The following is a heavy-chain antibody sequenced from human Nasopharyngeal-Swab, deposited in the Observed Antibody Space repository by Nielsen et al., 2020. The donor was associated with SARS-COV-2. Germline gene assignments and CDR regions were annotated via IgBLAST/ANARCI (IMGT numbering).Heavy chain of an antibody. CDR2: ISAYNGNT. CDR1: GYTFTSYG. Sequence: ASVKVSCKASGYTFTSYGISWVRQAPGQGLEWMGWISAYNGNTNYAQKLQGRVTMTTDTSTSTAYMELRSLRSDDTAMYYCARKGSSSWYSYNDYWGQGTLVTVSS. D-gene: IGHD6-13*01. J-gene: IGHJ4*02. CDR3: ARKGSSSWYSYNDY. V-gene: IGHV1-18*04.